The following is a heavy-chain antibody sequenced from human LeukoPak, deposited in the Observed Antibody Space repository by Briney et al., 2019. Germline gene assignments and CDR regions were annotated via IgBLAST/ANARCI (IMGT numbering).Heavy chain of an antibody. CDR2: IKQDGYEK. CDR1: GFTFSGYW. Sequence: AGGSLRLSCAASGFTFSGYWMSWVRQTPEKGLEWVANIKQDGYEKYYVDSAKGRFTISRDNAKNSLYLQMNSLRADDTAIYYCARDKIVGPTTLDYWGQGTLVTVSS. J-gene: IGHJ4*02. D-gene: IGHD1-26*01. CDR3: ARDKIVGPTTLDY. V-gene: IGHV3-7*01.